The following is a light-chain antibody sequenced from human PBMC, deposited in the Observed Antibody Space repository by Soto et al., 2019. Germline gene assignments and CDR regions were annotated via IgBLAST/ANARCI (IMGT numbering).Light chain of an antibody. CDR3: QQTNSFPPT. CDR1: QSISSY. CDR2: AAS. Sequence: DIQMTQSPSSLSASVGDRVTITCRASQSISSYLNWYQQKPGKAPKLLIFAASNLQTEVPSRLSGSGSGTDFTLTINSLQPEDFASYYCQQTNSFPPTFGQGTKVDI. J-gene: IGKJ1*01. V-gene: IGKV1-39*01.